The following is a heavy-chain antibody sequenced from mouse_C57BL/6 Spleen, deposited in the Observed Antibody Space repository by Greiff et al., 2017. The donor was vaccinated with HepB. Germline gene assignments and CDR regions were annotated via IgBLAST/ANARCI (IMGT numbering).Heavy chain of an antibody. D-gene: IGHD1-1*01. CDR1: GYTFTSYW. CDR2: IDPSDSYT. CDR3: ARGVVHAMDY. J-gene: IGHJ4*01. V-gene: IGHV1-69*01. Sequence: QVQLQQPGAELVMPGASVKLSCKASGYTFTSYWMHWVKQRPGQGLEWIGEIDPSDSYTNYNQKFKGKSTLTVDKSSSTAYMQLSSLTSEDSAVYYCARGVVHAMDYWGQGTSVTVSS.